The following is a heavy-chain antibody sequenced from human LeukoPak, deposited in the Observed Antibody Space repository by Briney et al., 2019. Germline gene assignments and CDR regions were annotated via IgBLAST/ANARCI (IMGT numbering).Heavy chain of an antibody. Sequence: GGSLRLSCEASGFTFTNSWMAWVRQAPGKGLEWVANIKQDGSTKHYVDSLKDRFTISRDNPKNLLYLQMNSLRADDTAVYYCARDTDGSLDYWGQGILVTVAS. J-gene: IGHJ4*02. D-gene: IGHD1-26*01. CDR1: GFTFTNSW. CDR2: IKQDGSTK. CDR3: ARDTDGSLDY. V-gene: IGHV3-7*01.